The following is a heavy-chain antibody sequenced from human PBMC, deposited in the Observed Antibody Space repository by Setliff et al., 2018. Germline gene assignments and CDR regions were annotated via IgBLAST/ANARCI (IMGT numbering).Heavy chain of an antibody. V-gene: IGHV3-7*03. Sequence: GGSLRLSCAASGFTFSSYWMTWVRQTPGKGLEWVANIKQDGSEKYYVDSVKGRFTISRDNAKNSLYLQMNSPRAEDTAVYYCATYKRSSSFEYWGQGSLVTVSS. CDR2: IKQDGSEK. J-gene: IGHJ4*02. CDR3: ATYKRSSSFEY. D-gene: IGHD6-6*01. CDR1: GFTFSSYW.